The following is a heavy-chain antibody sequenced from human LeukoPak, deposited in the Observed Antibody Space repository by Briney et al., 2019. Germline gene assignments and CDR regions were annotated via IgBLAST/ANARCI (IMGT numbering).Heavy chain of an antibody. J-gene: IGHJ4*02. CDR1: GFTFSNYS. CDR2: ISGSGAST. V-gene: IGHV3-23*01. CDR3: AKGMDVVVVVADDN. Sequence: GGSLRLSCAASGFTFSNYSMNWVRQAPGKGLEWVSGISGSGASTHYANSVKGRFTISRDNSKKMLYLQMNSLRAEDTAIYYCAKGMDVVVVVADDNWGQGTLVTVSS. D-gene: IGHD2-2*03.